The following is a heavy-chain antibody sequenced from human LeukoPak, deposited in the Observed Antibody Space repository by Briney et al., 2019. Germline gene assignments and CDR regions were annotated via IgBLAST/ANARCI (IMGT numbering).Heavy chain of an antibody. J-gene: IGHJ3*02. CDR3: ARVGYYYDSGGYYDAFDI. Sequence: SETLSLTCTVSGGSISSSSYSWGWIRQPPGKGLEWIGYIYYSGSTNYNPSLKSRVTISVDTSKNQFSLKLSSVTAADTAVYYCARVGYYYDSGGYYDAFDIWGQGTMVTVSS. CDR2: IYYSGST. D-gene: IGHD3-22*01. CDR1: GGSISSSSYS. V-gene: IGHV4-61*05.